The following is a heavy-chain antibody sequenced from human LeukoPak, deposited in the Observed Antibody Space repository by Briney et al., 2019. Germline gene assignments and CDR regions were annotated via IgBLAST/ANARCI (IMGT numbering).Heavy chain of an antibody. J-gene: IGHJ5*02. V-gene: IGHV1-69*04. CDR1: GGTFSSCA. D-gene: IGHD2-15*01. CDR2: IIPILGIA. CDR3: ARDGVVVAATRTFWFDP. Sequence: ASVKVSCKASGGTFSSCAISWVRQAPGQGLEWMGRIIPILGIANYAQKFQGRVTITADKSTSTAYMELSSLRSEDTAVYYCARDGVVVAATRTFWFDPWGQRTLVTLSS.